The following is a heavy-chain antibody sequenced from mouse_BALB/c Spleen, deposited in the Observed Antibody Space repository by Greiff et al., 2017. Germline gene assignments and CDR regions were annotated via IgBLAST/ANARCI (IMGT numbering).Heavy chain of an antibody. J-gene: IGHJ2*01. CDR1: GFTFSSYA. CDR2: ISSGGST. V-gene: IGHV5-6-5*01. D-gene: IGHD1-1*01. CDR3: AREGNYSYYFDY. Sequence: EVQVVESGGGLVKPGGSLKLSCAASGFTFSSYAMSWVRQTPEKRLEWVASISSGGSTYYPDSVKGRFTISRDNARNILYLQMSSLRSEDTAMYYCAREGNYSYYFDYWGQGTTLTVSS.